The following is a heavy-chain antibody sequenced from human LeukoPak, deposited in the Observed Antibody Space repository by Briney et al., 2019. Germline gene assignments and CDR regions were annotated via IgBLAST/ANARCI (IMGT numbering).Heavy chain of an antibody. Sequence: GESPKISCKGSGYNFTSDWIGWVRQMPGRGLEWMGIIYPGDSDTTYSPSFEGQVTISADKSITTAYLQWSSLKASDTAVYYCARHSRYSRPYYFYYMDVWGKGTTVTVSS. V-gene: IGHV5-51*01. CDR3: ARHSRYSRPYYFYYMDV. CDR1: GYNFTSDW. D-gene: IGHD6-13*01. J-gene: IGHJ6*03. CDR2: IYPGDSDT.